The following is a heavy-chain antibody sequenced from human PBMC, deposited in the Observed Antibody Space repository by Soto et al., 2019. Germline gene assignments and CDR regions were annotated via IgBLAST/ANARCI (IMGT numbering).Heavy chain of an antibody. Sequence: ASVKVSCKASGYTFTTYGIAWVRQAPGQGLEWLGWISAYNGNTNYTQKFQGRVTMTTETSTNTAYMEVRSLRSDDTAVYYCARDKGSKAWYYFFDFWGQGTLVTVSS. V-gene: IGHV1-18*01. CDR2: ISAYNGNT. J-gene: IGHJ4*02. D-gene: IGHD1-26*01. CDR1: GYTFTTYG. CDR3: ARDKGSKAWYYFFDF.